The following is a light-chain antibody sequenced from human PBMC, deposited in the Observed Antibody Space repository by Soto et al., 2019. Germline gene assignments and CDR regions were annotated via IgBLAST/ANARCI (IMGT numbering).Light chain of an antibody. V-gene: IGLV2-23*02. J-gene: IGLJ2*01. CDR1: SSDVGSYNL. CDR2: EVS. Sequence: QSALTQPASVSGSPGQSITISCTGTSSDVGSYNLVSWYQQHPGKAPKLMIYEVSKRPSGVSNRFSGSKSGNTASLTISELQAEDEADYYCCSYAGSSRVFGGGTKLTVL. CDR3: CSYAGSSRV.